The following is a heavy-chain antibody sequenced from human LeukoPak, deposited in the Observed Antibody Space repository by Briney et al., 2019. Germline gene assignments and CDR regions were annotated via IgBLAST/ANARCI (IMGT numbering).Heavy chain of an antibody. D-gene: IGHD3-10*01. CDR3: ARISGSYYPMGTLFDY. CDR1: GFTFSSYE. Sequence: PGGSLRLSCAASGFTFSSYEMNWVRQAPGKGLEWVSYISSSGSTIYYADSVKGQFTISRDNAKNSLYLQMNSLRAEDTAVYYCARISGSYYPMGTLFDYWGQGTLVTVSS. V-gene: IGHV3-48*03. CDR2: ISSSGSTI. J-gene: IGHJ4*02.